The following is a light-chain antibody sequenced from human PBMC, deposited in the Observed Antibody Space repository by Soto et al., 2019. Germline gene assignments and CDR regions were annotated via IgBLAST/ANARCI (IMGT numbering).Light chain of an antibody. Sequence: DIVMTQSQATLPLSPGDRATLSCRASQSVSSYLAWYPQKPGQAPRLLIYGASSRATGIPDRFSGSGAGTGFALTVSGLEAEEFAVYCCQKYGSLPGTFGQETKV. V-gene: IGKV3-20*01. CDR2: GAS. CDR3: QKYGSLPGT. CDR1: QSVSSY. J-gene: IGKJ1*01.